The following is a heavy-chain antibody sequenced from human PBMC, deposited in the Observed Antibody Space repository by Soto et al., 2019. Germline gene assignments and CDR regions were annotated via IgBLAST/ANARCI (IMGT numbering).Heavy chain of an antibody. CDR3: TRQLSYDYIWGSYRFWLRTADAFDI. J-gene: IGHJ3*02. V-gene: IGHV3-73*01. D-gene: IGHD3-16*02. Sequence: PGGSLGLSCAASGFTFSGSAMHWVLQASGKGLEWVGRIRSKANSYATAYAASVKGRFTISRDDSKNTAYLQMNSLKTEDTAVYYCTRQLSYDYIWGSYRFWLRTADAFDIWGQGTMVTVSS. CDR1: GFTFSGSA. CDR2: IRSKANSYAT.